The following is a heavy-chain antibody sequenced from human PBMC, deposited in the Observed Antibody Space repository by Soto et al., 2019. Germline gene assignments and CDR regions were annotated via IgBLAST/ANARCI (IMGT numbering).Heavy chain of an antibody. CDR2: IGSASSSM. V-gene: IGHV3-21*01. D-gene: IGHD2-15*01. CDR3: ARGGGSRGAFDV. Sequence: GGSLRLSCAASGFTFSTYSMNWVRQAPGKGLEWVSSIGSASSSMYYADSVKGRFTISRDNARNSLYLQMNSLRAEDTAVYYCARGGGSRGAFDVWGQGTMVTVSS. CDR1: GFTFSTYS. J-gene: IGHJ3*01.